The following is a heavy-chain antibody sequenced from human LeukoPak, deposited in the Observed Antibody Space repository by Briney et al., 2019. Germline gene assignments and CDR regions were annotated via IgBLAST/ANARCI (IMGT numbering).Heavy chain of an antibody. Sequence: SETLSLTCAVYVESFSGYYWSCLREPPGKGLEWIGEINHSGRTNYNPSLKSRVNLSVDTSKNQFSLKLSSVTAADTAVYYCARGSITMVRAENAFDIWGEGTMVTVSS. CDR3: ARGSITMVRAENAFDI. J-gene: IGHJ3*02. D-gene: IGHD3-10*01. CDR2: INHSGRT. V-gene: IGHV4-34*01. CDR1: VESFSGYY.